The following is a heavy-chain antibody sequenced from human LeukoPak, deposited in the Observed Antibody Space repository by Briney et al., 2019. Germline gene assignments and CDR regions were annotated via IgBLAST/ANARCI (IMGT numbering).Heavy chain of an antibody. D-gene: IGHD3-9*01. CDR1: GFTVSSNY. CDR3: ARAERYDILTGYYRDY. Sequence: GGSLRLSCAASGFTVSSNYMSWVRQAPGKGLEGVSVIYSGGSTYYADSVKGRFTISRDNSKNTLYLQMNSLRAEDTAVYYCARAERYDILTGYYRDYWGQGTLVTVSS. CDR2: IYSGGST. J-gene: IGHJ4*02. V-gene: IGHV3-66*02.